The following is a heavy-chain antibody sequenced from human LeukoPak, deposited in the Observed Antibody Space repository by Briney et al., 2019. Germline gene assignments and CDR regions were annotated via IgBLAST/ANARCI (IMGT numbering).Heavy chain of an antibody. V-gene: IGHV3-21*01. CDR3: ARARGVDSSGYYYDAFDI. D-gene: IGHD3-22*01. J-gene: IGHJ3*02. Sequence: GGSLRLSCAASGFTFYSYAMSWVRQAPGKGLEWVSCISSSGGSTYYADSVKGRFTISRDNAKNSLYLQMNSLRAEDTAVYYCARARGVDSSGYYYDAFDIWGQGTMVTVSS. CDR1: GFTFYSYA. CDR2: ISSSGGST.